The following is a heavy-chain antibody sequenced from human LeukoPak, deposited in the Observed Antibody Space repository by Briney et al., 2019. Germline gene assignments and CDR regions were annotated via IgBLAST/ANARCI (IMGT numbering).Heavy chain of an antibody. V-gene: IGHV3-30-3*01. CDR3: AREPHYYGSGSTYYYYGMDV. CDR1: GFTFSSYT. J-gene: IGHJ6*02. CDR2: ISYDGNNK. Sequence: GGSLRLSCAASGFTFSSYTIHWVRQAPGKGLEWVAVISYDGNNKYYADSVKGRFTISRDNSKNTLYLQMNSLRAEDTAVYYCAREPHYYGSGSTYYYYGMDVWGQGTTVTVSS. D-gene: IGHD3-10*01.